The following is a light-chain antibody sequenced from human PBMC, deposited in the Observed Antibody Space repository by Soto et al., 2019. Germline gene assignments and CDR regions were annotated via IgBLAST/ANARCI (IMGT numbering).Light chain of an antibody. Sequence: IQLTQSPSSLSASVGDSVTITCRASQGISRYLAWYQQKPGRAPKLLISAASTLQSGVPSRFSGSGSGTDFTPSISSLQPEDAATYYCQMCDSAHALTFGGGTKVEIK. J-gene: IGKJ4*01. CDR1: QGISRY. CDR3: QMCDSAHALT. CDR2: AAS. V-gene: IGKV1-9*01.